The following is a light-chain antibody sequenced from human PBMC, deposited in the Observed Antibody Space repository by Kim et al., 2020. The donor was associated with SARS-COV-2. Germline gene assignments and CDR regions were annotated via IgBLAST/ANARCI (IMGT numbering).Light chain of an antibody. V-gene: IGLV3-21*04. Sequence: APGQTARFTWGGNNIVTKRVHWYQQKPGQAPVLVIYYDRQRPTGIPERFSGSNSENTATLTIGSVEARDEADYFCQVWDFTNDVRVFGGGTKLTVL. J-gene: IGLJ3*02. CDR2: YDR. CDR3: QVWDFTNDVRV. CDR1: NIVTKR.